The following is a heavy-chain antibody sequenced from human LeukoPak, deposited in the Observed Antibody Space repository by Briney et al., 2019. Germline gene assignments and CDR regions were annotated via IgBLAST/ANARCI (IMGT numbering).Heavy chain of an antibody. CDR2: IYHSGNT. D-gene: IGHD3-3*01. CDR1: DYSISSGYY. V-gene: IGHV4-38-2*02. J-gene: IGHJ5*02. Sequence: SETPSLTCTVSDYSISSGYYWGWIRQPPGKGLEWIGSIYHSGNTYYNPSLKSRVTISVDTSKNQFSLKLSSVTAADTAVYYCARGDYDFWSGSRFDPWGQGTLVTVSS. CDR3: ARGDYDFWSGSRFDP.